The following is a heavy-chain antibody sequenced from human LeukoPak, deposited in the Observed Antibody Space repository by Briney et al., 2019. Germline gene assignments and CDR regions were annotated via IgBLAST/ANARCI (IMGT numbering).Heavy chain of an antibody. Sequence: PSQTLSLTCTVSGGSISSGSYYWSWIRQPAGKGLEWIGRIYTSGSTNYNPSLKSRVTISVDTSKNQFSLKLSSVTAADTAVYYCAREVKGFGELHFDYWGQGTLVTVSS. CDR2: IYTSGST. CDR1: GGSISSGSYY. J-gene: IGHJ4*02. D-gene: IGHD3-10*01. V-gene: IGHV4-61*02. CDR3: AREVKGFGELHFDY.